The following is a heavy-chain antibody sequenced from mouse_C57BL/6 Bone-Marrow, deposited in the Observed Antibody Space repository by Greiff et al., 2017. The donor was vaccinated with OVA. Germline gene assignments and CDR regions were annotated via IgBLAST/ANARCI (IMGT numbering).Heavy chain of an antibody. CDR1: GYTFTSYG. J-gene: IGHJ4*01. Sequence: VQRVESGAELARPGASVKLSCKASGYTFTSYGISWVKQRTGQGLEWIGEIYPRSGNTYYNEKFKGKATLTADKSSSTAYMELRSLTSEDSAVYFCARSGSTRLCYAMDYWGQGTSVTVSS. V-gene: IGHV1-81*01. CDR3: ARSGSTRLCYAMDY. CDR2: IYPRSGNT. D-gene: IGHD6-1*01.